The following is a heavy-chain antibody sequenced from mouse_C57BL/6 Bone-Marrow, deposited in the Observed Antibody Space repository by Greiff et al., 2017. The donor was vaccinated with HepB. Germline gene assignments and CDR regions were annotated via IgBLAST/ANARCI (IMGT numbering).Heavy chain of an antibody. CDR3: ARSTMVTRAY. CDR2: IYPRSGNT. CDR1: GYTFTSYG. J-gene: IGHJ3*01. V-gene: IGHV1-81*01. Sequence: VQLQQSGAELARPGASVKLSCKASGYTFTSYGISWVKQRTGQGLEWIGEIYPRSGNTYYNEKFKGKATLTADKSSSTAYMELRSQTSEDSAVYFCARSTMVTRAYWGQGTLVTVSA. D-gene: IGHD2-2*01.